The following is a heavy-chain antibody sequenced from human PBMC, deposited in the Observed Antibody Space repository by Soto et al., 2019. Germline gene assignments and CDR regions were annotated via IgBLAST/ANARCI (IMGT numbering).Heavy chain of an antibody. V-gene: IGHV3-30*18. D-gene: IGHD3-10*01. Sequence: QVQLVESGGGVVQPGRSLRLSCAASGFTFSSYGMHWVRQAPGKGLEWVAVISYDGSNKYYTDSVKGRFTISRDNSKNTLFLQMNSLRAEDTAIYYCAKKANSGPGSQYFDYWGQGTLVTVSS. CDR3: AKKANSGPGSQYFDY. J-gene: IGHJ4*02. CDR2: ISYDGSNK. CDR1: GFTFSSYG.